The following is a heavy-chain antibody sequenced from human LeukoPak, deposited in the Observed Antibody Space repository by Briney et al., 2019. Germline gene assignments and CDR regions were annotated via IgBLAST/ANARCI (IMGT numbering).Heavy chain of an antibody. CDR2: IYYSGST. D-gene: IGHD1-26*01. Sequence: PSQTLSLTCTVSGGSISSGGYYWSWIRQHPGKGLEWIGYIYYSGSTYYNPSLKSRVTISVDTSKNQFSLKLSSVTAADTAVYYCARGYSGSYLNYFDYWGQGTLVTVSS. J-gene: IGHJ4*02. V-gene: IGHV4-31*03. CDR1: GGSISSGGYY. CDR3: ARGYSGSYLNYFDY.